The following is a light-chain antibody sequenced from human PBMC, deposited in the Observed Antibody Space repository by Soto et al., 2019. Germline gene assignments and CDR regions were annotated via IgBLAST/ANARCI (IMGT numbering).Light chain of an antibody. CDR2: EVS. J-gene: IGLJ2*01. Sequence: QSALTQPASVSGSPGQPITISCTGTSSDVGANNYVSWYQHHPGKAPKLLIYEVSNRPSGVSSRFSGSKSGNTASLTIYGLQAEDEADYYCSSYINSITFVVFGGGTKVTVL. V-gene: IGLV2-14*01. CDR1: SSDVGANNY. CDR3: SSYINSITFVV.